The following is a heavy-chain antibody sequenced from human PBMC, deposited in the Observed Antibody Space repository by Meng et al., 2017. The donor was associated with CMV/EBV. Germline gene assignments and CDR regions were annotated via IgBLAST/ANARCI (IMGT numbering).Heavy chain of an antibody. CDR3: AKGGPSPIAAVGLVDY. J-gene: IGHJ4*02. CDR1: GFTFDDYA. D-gene: IGHD6-13*01. V-gene: IGHV3-9*01. Sequence: SLKISCAASGFTFDDYAMHWVRQAPGKGLEWVSGISWNSGSIGYADSVKGRFTISRDNAKNSLYLQMNGLRAEDTALYYCAKGGPSPIAAVGLVDYWGQGTLVTVSS. CDR2: ISWNSGSI.